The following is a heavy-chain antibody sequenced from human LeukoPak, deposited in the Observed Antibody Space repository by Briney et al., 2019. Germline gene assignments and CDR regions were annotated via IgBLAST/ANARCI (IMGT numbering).Heavy chain of an antibody. D-gene: IGHD2-21*01. Sequence: ASVKVSCKASGGTFSSYTISWVRQAPGQGLEWMGRIIPILGIANYAQKLQGRVTLTADKSTTTAYMELSSLRSEDTAVYYCARNRLAYCGGDCSDAFDIWGQGTMVTASS. J-gene: IGHJ3*02. V-gene: IGHV1-69*02. CDR2: IIPILGIA. CDR3: ARNRLAYCGGDCSDAFDI. CDR1: GGTFSSYT.